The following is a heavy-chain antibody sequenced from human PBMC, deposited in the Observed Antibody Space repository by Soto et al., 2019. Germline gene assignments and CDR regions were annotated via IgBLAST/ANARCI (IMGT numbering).Heavy chain of an antibody. CDR3: ASVTFGGVVLAH. V-gene: IGHV4-59*13. CDR2: IYFNGNT. Sequence: QVQLQESGPGLVKPSETLSLTCTVSAASFSKYYWTWIRQPPGKGLEWIGYIYFNGNTNYNPSLTRRVNISVDTSKKQISLNLTSVTDADTAVYFCASVTFGGVVLAHWGQGTLVTVSS. D-gene: IGHD3-16*01. CDR1: AASFSKYY. J-gene: IGHJ4*02.